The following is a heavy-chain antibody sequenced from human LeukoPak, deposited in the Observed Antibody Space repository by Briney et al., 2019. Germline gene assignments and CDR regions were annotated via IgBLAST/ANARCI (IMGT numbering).Heavy chain of an antibody. CDR2: IRYDGSNI. CDR3: SKWKAIVLVPAARSPIDY. CDR1: GFTFSSYE. Sequence: TGGSLRLSCAASGFTFSSYEMNWVRQAPGKGLEWVAFIRYDGSNIHYADSVKGRFTISRDNSKHTLYLQMNSLRAEDTAVYYCSKWKAIVLVPAARSPIDYWGQGTLVTVSS. V-gene: IGHV3-30*02. J-gene: IGHJ4*02. D-gene: IGHD2-2*01.